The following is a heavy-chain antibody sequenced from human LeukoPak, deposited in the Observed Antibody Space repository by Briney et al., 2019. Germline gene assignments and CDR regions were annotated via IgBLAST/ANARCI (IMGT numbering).Heavy chain of an antibody. D-gene: IGHD3-3*01. V-gene: IGHV3-7*01. Sequence: PGGSLRLSCAASGFSFSSYWMSWVRQAPGKGLEWVANIKQDGSEKYYVDSVKGRFTISRDNAKNSLYLQMNSLRAEDTAVYYCARLPTYYDFWSGYYGWGQGTLVTVSS. CDR3: ARLPTYYDFWSGYYG. CDR1: GFSFSSYW. CDR2: IKQDGSEK. J-gene: IGHJ4*02.